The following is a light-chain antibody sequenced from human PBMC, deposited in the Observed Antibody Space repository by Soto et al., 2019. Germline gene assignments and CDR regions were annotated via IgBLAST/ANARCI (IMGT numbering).Light chain of an antibody. J-gene: IGKJ1*01. CDR3: QQYNNWWT. CDR1: QGVGST. CDR2: DAY. V-gene: IGKV3-15*01. Sequence: TQFTTPLSVSPGERVTLSCRGSQGVGSTLAWYRQQPGQAPRLLIYDAYIRASGVPARFSGSGSGTEFTLTISSLQSEDFAVYYCQQYNNWWTFGQGTKVDIK.